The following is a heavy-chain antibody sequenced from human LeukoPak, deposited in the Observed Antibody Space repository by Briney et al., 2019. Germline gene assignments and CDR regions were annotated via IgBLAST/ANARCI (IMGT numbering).Heavy chain of an antibody. V-gene: IGHV4-59*01. CDR1: GGSISSYY. D-gene: IGHD3-22*01. J-gene: IGHJ2*01. CDR3: ARAPGSGYYAPGL. CDR2: IYYSGST. Sequence: SETLSLTCTVSGGSISSYYWSWLRQPPGKGLEWIGYIYYSGSTNYNPSLKSRVTISVDTSKNQFSLKLSSVTAADTAVYYCARAPGSGYYAPGLWGRGTLVTVSS.